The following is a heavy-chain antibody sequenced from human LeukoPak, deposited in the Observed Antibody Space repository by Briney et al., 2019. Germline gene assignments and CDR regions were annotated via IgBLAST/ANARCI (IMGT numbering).Heavy chain of an antibody. CDR2: INPSGGST. CDR1: GYTFTNYY. CDR3: ARDNSVEDTAWWFDP. Sequence: ASVTVSCKASGYTFTNYYIHWVRQAPGQGLEWMGLINPSGGSTSYAQKFQGRVTMTRDMSTSTDYMELSSLRSEDTAVYYCARDNSVEDTAWWFDPWGQGTLVTVSS. V-gene: IGHV1-46*01. J-gene: IGHJ5*02. D-gene: IGHD4-23*01.